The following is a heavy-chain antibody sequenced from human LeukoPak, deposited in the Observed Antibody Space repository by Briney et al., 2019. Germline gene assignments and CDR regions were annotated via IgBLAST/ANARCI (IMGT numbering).Heavy chain of an antibody. V-gene: IGHV3-30*09. D-gene: IGHD3-3*01. CDR3: ARDWHDFWSGYYPFDC. CDR1: GFTFNRCW. J-gene: IGHJ4*02. CDR2: ISYDGSNK. Sequence: GGSLRLSCVVSGFTFNRCWMNWVRQTPGKGLEWVAVISYDGSNKNYADSVKGRFAISRDNSQNTLYLQMNSLRAEDTARYYCARDWHDFWSGYYPFDCWGQGTLVTVSS.